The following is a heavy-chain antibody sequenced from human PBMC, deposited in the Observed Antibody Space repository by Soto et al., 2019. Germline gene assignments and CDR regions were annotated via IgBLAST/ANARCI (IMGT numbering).Heavy chain of an antibody. V-gene: IGHV4-59*01. CDR1: GGSISSYY. Sequence: QVQLQESGPGLVKPSETLSLTCTVSGGSISSYYWSWIRQPPGKGLEWIGYIYYSGSTNYNPSLKRRVTISVDTSKNQFSLKLSSVTAADTAVYYCAREGVYYDSSGYHYFDYWGQGTLVTVSS. D-gene: IGHD3-22*01. J-gene: IGHJ4*02. CDR2: IYYSGST. CDR3: AREGVYYDSSGYHYFDY.